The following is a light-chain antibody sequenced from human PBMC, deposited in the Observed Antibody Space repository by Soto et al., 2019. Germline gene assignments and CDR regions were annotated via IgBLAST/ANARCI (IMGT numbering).Light chain of an antibody. Sequence: QSVLTQPPSVSEAPGQRVTISCTGSSSNIGAGHEAHWYQQVPGTAPKLLIYENNNRPSGVPDRFSGSKSRTSASLAITELQVEDEAEYYCQSYDSSLSGYVFGTGTKVTVL. CDR2: ENN. CDR1: SSNIGAGHE. J-gene: IGLJ1*01. V-gene: IGLV1-40*01. CDR3: QSYDSSLSGYV.